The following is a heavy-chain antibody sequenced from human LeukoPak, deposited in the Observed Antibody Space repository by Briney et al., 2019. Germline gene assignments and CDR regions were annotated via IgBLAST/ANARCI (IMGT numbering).Heavy chain of an antibody. Sequence: PGGSLRLSCAASGFTFSSYAMSWVRQAPGKGLEWVSAISGSGGSTYYTDSVRGRFTISRDNSKNTLCLQMNSLRAEDTAVYYCAKGRGSFLYYFDSWGQGTLVTVSS. V-gene: IGHV3-23*01. D-gene: IGHD2/OR15-2a*01. J-gene: IGHJ4*02. CDR2: ISGSGGST. CDR1: GFTFSSYA. CDR3: AKGRGSFLYYFDS.